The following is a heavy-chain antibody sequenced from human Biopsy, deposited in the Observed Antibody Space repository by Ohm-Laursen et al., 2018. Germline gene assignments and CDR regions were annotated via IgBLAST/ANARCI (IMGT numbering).Heavy chain of an antibody. V-gene: IGHV3-30*18. D-gene: IGHD2-21*01. CDR2: SSYDGSNT. CDR3: AKDVAGWRYRSGWRIDCFFDF. Sequence: SLTLSCAGSGSTFCVYTLYWVCHAPAPGTGWVAVSSYDGSNTTHANSVSGRFIISRDNSKNTLYLQMDSLTTEDTASYYCAKDVAGWRYRSGWRIDCFFDFWGQGTPVTVSS. CDR1: GSTFCVYT. J-gene: IGHJ4*02.